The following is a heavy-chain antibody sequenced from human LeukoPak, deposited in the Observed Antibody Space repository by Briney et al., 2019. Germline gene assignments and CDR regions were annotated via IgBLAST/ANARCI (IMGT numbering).Heavy chain of an antibody. J-gene: IGHJ3*02. CDR1: GFTVSSNY. V-gene: IGHV3-53*01. Sequence: PGGSRRLSCAASGFTVSSNYMSWVRQAPGKGLEWVSVIYSGGSTYYADSVKGRFTISRDNSKNTLYLQMNSLRAEDTAVYYCAREGIAAAGTGDAFDIWGQGTMVTVSS. CDR3: AREGIAAAGTGDAFDI. D-gene: IGHD6-13*01. CDR2: IYSGGST.